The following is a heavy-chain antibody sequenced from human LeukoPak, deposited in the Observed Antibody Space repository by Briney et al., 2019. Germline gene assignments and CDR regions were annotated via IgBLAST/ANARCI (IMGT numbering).Heavy chain of an antibody. CDR2: IYTSGST. CDR1: GGSITGYY. CDR3: ASLIGYCSGGSCYPH. D-gene: IGHD2-15*01. Sequence: PSETLSLTCSVSGGSITGYYWSWIRQPAGKGLEWIGRIYTSGSTNYNPSLKSRVTMSFDTSKNQFSLKLSSVTAADTAVYYCASLIGYCSGGSCYPHWGQGTLVTVSS. V-gene: IGHV4-4*07. J-gene: IGHJ4*02.